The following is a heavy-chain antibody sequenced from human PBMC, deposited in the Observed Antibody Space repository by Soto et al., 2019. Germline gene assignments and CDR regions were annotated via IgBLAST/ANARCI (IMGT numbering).Heavy chain of an antibody. CDR2: IIPVFQTA. CDR1: GGLFSSYP. J-gene: IGHJ4*02. V-gene: IGHV1-69*01. CDR3: ARGGSGYTWFNEF. D-gene: IGHD3-22*01. Sequence: QEQLVQSGAGVKKPGSSVKVSCKASGGLFSSYPISWVRQFPGQGLEWMGGIIPVFQTAYYTQRFQGRVTITADESTNTAYMELSSLRSEDTAIYYCARGGSGYTWFNEFWGQGTLVTVSS.